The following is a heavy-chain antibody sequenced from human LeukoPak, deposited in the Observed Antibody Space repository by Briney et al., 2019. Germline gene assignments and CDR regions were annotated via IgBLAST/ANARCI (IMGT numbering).Heavy chain of an antibody. CDR1: GGSISSGGYY. D-gene: IGHD1-26*01. Sequence: SETLSLTCTVSGGSISSGGYYWSWIRQPPGKGLEWIGYIYHSGSTYYNPSLKSRVTISVDRSKNQFSLKLSSVTAADTAVYYCASELLRAFDIWGQGTMVTVSS. CDR2: IYHSGST. J-gene: IGHJ3*02. V-gene: IGHV4-30-2*01. CDR3: ASELLRAFDI.